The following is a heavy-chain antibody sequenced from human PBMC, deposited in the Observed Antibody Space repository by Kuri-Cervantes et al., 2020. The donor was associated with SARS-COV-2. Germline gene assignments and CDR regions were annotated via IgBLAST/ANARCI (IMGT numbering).Heavy chain of an antibody. V-gene: IGHV1-69*13. CDR2: IIPIFGTA. Sequence: SVKLSCKASGGTFSSYAISWVRQAPGQGLEWMGGIIPIFGTANYAQKFQGRVTITADESTSTAYMELSSLRSEDTAVYYCAGLITIFGVVRAEYFQHWGQGTLVTVSS. D-gene: IGHD3-3*01. CDR1: GGTFSSYA. J-gene: IGHJ1*01. CDR3: AGLITIFGVVRAEYFQH.